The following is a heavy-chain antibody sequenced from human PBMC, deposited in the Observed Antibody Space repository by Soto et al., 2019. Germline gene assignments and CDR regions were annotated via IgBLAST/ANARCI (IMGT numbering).Heavy chain of an antibody. CDR2: INPSGGTT. V-gene: IGHV1-46*01. CDR1: GYIFSNYY. Sequence: QVQLVQSGAEVKKPGASVKVSCKASGYIFSNYYMHWVRQAPRQGLEWVGIINPSGGTTSYAQKSQGRVTLTSDTSTSTFHMELSSLRSEDTAVYYCARGDGRGSSGFYYYYGMDVWGQGTTVTVSS. J-gene: IGHJ6*02. CDR3: ARGDGRGSSGFYYYYGMDV. D-gene: IGHD6-25*01.